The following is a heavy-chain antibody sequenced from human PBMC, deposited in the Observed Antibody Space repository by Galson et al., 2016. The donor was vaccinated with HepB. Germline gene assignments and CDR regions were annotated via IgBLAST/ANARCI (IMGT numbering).Heavy chain of an antibody. CDR1: GYRFSDYW. D-gene: IGHD2-21*01. V-gene: IGHV5-51*01. J-gene: IGHJ5*02. CDR3: ARQPGGTIHLSCFAP. Sequence: QSGAEVKKPGESLKISCQGSGYRFSDYWIAWVRQTPGKGLEWMGIIYPDDSDTKYNPSFQGQVTISVDRSITTAYLQWGRLKTSDTAMYYCARQPGGTIHLSCFAPWGQGTRVTVTS. CDR2: IYPDDSDT.